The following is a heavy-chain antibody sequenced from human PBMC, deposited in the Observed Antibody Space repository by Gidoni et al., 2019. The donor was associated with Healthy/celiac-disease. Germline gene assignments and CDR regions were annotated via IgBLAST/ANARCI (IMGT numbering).Heavy chain of an antibody. Sequence: VQRLESGGGLVWHGGALRLSCAAAGFTFSSYAMSWVCQAPGKGLEWVSAISGSGGSTYYADSVKGRFTISRDNSKNTLYLQMNSLRAEDTAVYYCAKEASVTTPFDYWGQGTLVTVSS. CDR2: ISGSGGST. D-gene: IGHD4-17*01. J-gene: IGHJ4*02. CDR1: GFTFSSYA. V-gene: IGHV3-23*01. CDR3: AKEASVTTPFDY.